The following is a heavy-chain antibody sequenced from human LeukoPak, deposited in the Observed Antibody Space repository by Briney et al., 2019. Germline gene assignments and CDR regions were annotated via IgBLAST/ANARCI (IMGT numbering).Heavy chain of an antibody. CDR1: GFSLSTSGVG. Sequence: SGPTLVKPTQTLTLTFTFSGFSLSTSGVGVGWIRQPPGKALEWLALIYWNDDKRYSPSLKSRLTITKDTSKNQVVLTMTNMDPVDTATYYCAHTPGIAVAVPFDYWGQGTLVTVSS. CDR2: IYWNDDK. D-gene: IGHD6-19*01. J-gene: IGHJ4*02. CDR3: AHTPGIAVAVPFDY. V-gene: IGHV2-5*01.